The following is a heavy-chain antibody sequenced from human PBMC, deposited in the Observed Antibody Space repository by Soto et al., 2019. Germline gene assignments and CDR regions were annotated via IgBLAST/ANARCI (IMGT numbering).Heavy chain of an antibody. Sequence: EVHLVESGGGPGQPGGSLRLSCAASGFTFSNYSMNWVRQVPGKGLEWVSYISGSSAAIYYADSVEGRFTISRDNAQNSLFLQMNSLRDEYTAFYYCARGGVAVNGYRGIDFGGQGTLVTVSA. CDR3: ARGGVAVNGYRGIDF. V-gene: IGHV3-48*02. D-gene: IGHD6-19*01. J-gene: IGHJ4*02. CDR2: ISGSSAAI. CDR1: GFTFSNYS.